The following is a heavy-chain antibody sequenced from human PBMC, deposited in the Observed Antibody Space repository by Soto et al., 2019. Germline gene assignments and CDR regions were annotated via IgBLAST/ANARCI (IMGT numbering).Heavy chain of an antibody. V-gene: IGHV3-30*18. CDR2: ISYDGSNK. CDR3: AKENSSFYKFPNYYYGMES. CDR1: GFTFSSYG. Sequence: GGSLRLSCAASGFTFSSYGMHWVRQAPGKGLEWVAVISYDGSNKYYADSVKGRFTISRDNSKNTLYLQMNSLRAEDTAVYYCAKENSSFYKFPNYYYGMESLGQGATVTVCS. J-gene: IGHJ6*02. D-gene: IGHD6-19*01.